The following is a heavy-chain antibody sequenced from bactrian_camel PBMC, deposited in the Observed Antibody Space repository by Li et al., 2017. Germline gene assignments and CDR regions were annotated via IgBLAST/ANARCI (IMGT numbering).Heavy chain of an antibody. CDR1: GLTFDGAD. Sequence: QVQLVESGGGSVQAGGSLRLSCRAYGLTFDGADMGWYRQAPGHECELVASISRYGDIGYADSVKGRFTISQDNAKNTEYLQMNNLKPEDSGTYYCAADWRQLRATYSGHKCHWYGGNYNYWGQGTQVTVS. D-gene: IGHD6*01. CDR3: AADWRQLRATYSGHKCHWYGGNYNY. V-gene: IGHV3S55*01. J-gene: IGHJ4*01. CDR2: ISRYGDI.